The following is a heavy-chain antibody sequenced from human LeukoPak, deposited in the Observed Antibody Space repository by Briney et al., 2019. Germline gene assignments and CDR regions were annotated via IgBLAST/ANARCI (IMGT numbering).Heavy chain of an antibody. V-gene: IGHV1-69*04. J-gene: IGHJ4*02. CDR2: IIPISDIA. CDR1: GGTFSSYA. Sequence: PEASVKVSCKASGGTFSSYAITWVRQAPGQGLEWMGRIIPISDIANYAQKFQGRVTITADKSTSTAYMELSSLRSEDTAVYYCARGKPINDYGDYVEDYWGQGTLVTVSS. D-gene: IGHD4-17*01. CDR3: ARGKPINDYGDYVEDY.